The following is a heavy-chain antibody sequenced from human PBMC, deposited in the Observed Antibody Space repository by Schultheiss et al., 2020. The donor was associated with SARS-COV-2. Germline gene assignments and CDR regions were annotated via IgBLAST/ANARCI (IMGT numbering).Heavy chain of an antibody. V-gene: IGHV3-15*01. Sequence: GGSLRLSCAASGFTFSNAWMSWVRQAPGKGLEWVGRIKSKTDGGTTDYAAPVKGRFTISRDDSKNTLYLQMNSLKTEDTAVYYCTTGIGIYYDFWSGYYFDYWGQGTLVTVSS. CDR1: GFTFSNAW. CDR2: IKSKTDGGTT. D-gene: IGHD3-3*01. J-gene: IGHJ4*02. CDR3: TTGIGIYYDFWSGYYFDY.